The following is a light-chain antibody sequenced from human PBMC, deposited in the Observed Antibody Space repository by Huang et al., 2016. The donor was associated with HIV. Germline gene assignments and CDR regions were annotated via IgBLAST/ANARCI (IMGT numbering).Light chain of an antibody. CDR3: QQYGSSSYT. V-gene: IGKV4-1*01. J-gene: IGKJ2*01. Sequence: DIVMTQSPDSLAVSLGERATINCKSSQNVLYSSNRMHYVAWFQQKPGQPPKLLFHWASVRASGVPDRFSGGGSGTDFTLTISRLEPEDFAVYYCQQYGSSSYTFGQGTKLEIK. CDR2: WAS. CDR1: QNVLYSSNRMHY.